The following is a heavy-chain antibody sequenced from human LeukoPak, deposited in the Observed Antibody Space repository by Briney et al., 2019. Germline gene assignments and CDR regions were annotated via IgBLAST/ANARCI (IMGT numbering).Heavy chain of an antibody. V-gene: IGHV4-59*08. CDR2: ISYSGST. Sequence: PSETLSLTCTVSGGSISRYYWSWIRQPPGKGLEWIGYISYSGSTNYNPSLKSRVTISVDTSQNQFSLKLSSVTAADTAMYYCARHLYESRGQTSFDYWGQGTLVTVSS. CDR1: GGSISRYY. J-gene: IGHJ4*02. CDR3: ARHLYESRGQTSFDY. D-gene: IGHD3-22*01.